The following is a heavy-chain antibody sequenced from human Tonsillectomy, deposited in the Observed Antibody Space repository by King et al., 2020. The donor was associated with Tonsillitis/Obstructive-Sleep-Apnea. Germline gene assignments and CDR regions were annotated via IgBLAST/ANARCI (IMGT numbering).Heavy chain of an antibody. CDR3: ASCAPWSGYYVGYYMDV. V-gene: IGHV4-4*02. D-gene: IGHD3-3*01. CDR1: GGSISSNKW. CDR2: IYHGGNT. J-gene: IGHJ6*03. Sequence: VQLQESGPGLVKPSGTLSLTCAVSGGSISSNKWWSWVRQPPGKGLEWVGDIYHGGNTNYNASLKSRVTISVDKSKNQFSLKLSSVTAADTAVYYCASCAPWSGYYVGYYMDVWGKGTTVTVSS.